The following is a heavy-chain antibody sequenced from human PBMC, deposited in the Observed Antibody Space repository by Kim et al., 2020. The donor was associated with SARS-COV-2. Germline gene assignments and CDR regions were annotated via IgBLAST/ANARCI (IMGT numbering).Heavy chain of an antibody. CDR2: ISGSGGST. D-gene: IGHD3-10*01. CDR1: GFTFSSYA. Sequence: GGSLRLSCAASGFTFSSYAMSWVRQAPGKGLEWVSAISGSGGSTNYADSVKGRFTISRDNSKNTLYLQMNSLRAEDTAVYYCAKDQPLFYYAYWYFDLWGRGTLVTVSS. J-gene: IGHJ2*01. CDR3: AKDQPLFYYAYWYFDL. V-gene: IGHV3-23*01.